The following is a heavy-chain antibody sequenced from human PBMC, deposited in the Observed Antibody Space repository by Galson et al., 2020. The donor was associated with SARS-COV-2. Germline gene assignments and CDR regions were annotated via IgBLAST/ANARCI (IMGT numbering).Heavy chain of an antibody. Sequence: GGSLRLPCAASGFTFSSSAMHWVRQAPGKGLQCVAIISYDGTTKYNSDSVKGRFTSSRDNSKNTLFLQMNSLKPDDTAVYFCAKETYDHTSSWYDYWGQGTLVTVSS. V-gene: IGHV3-30-3*02. D-gene: IGHD6-13*01. CDR1: GFTFSSSA. J-gene: IGHJ4*02. CDR2: ISYDGTTK. CDR3: AKETYDHTSSWYDY.